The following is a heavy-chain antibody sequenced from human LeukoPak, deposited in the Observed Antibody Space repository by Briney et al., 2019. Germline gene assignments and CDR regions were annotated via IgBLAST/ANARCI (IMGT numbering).Heavy chain of an antibody. CDR2: IYHSGST. D-gene: IGHD4-11*01. V-gene: IGHV4-38-2*01. CDR1: GYSISSGYY. CDR3: ARHNAQTQYDYIPLRRRGGYYMDV. Sequence: PSETLSLTCAVSGYSISSGYYWGWIRQPPGKGLEWIGSIYHSGSTYYNPSLKSRVTISVDTSKNQFSLKLSSVTAADTAVYYCARHNAQTQYDYIPLRRRGGYYMDVWGKGTTVTVSS. J-gene: IGHJ6*03.